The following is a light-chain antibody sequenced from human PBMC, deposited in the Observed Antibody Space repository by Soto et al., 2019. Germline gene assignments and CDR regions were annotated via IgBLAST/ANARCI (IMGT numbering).Light chain of an antibody. CDR1: QSISNW. J-gene: IGKJ1*01. CDR2: KAS. CDR3: QQNNRYPWT. V-gene: IGKV1-5*03. Sequence: DIQITQSPSTLLASVGARVTITCRASQSISNWLAWYQQKPGKAPRVLIYKASNLESGVTSRFSGRGSGTEFPLTISSLQPDDIGTYYCQQNNRYPWTFGQGTKVDIK.